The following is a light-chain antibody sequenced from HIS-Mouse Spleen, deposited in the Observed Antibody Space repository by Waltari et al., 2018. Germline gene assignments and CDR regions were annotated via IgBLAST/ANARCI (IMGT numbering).Light chain of an antibody. CDR3: QQYDNLHRLT. Sequence: DIQMTQSPSSLSASVGDRVTITCQASQDISNYLNWYQQKPGKAPKLLIYDASNLETGVPSRFSGSGSGTDFTFTISSLQPEDIATYYFQQYDNLHRLTFGPGTKVDIK. V-gene: IGKV1-33*01. CDR1: QDISNY. CDR2: DAS. J-gene: IGKJ3*01.